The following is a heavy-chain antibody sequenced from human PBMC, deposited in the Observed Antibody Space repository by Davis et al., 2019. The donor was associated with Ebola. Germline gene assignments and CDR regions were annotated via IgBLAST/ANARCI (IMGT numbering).Heavy chain of an antibody. CDR3: VKGSPEAAANWLDS. V-gene: IGHV3-64D*08. CDR1: GFTFILHT. CDR2: ISNAGAYT. Sequence: PGGSLRLSCSASGFTFILHTMHWVRQAPGKGLGYVADISNAGAYTFHEDFVKGRFTISRDNSKNTLFLQMNNLRVEDTAVYYCVKGSPEAAANWLDSWGRGTRVTVSS. D-gene: IGHD3-10*01. J-gene: IGHJ5*01.